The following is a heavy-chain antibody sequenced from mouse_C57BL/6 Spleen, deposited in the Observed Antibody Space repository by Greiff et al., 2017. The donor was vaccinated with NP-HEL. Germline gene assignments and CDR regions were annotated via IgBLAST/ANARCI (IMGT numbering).Heavy chain of an antibody. J-gene: IGHJ4*01. D-gene: IGHD1-1*01. Sequence: EVMLVESGGDLVKPGGSLKLSCAASGFTFSSYGMSWVRQTPDKRLEWVATISSGGSYTYYPDSVKGRFTISRDNAKNTLYLQMSSLKSEDTAMYYCARGGTTVAYAMDYWGQGTSVTVSS. CDR1: GFTFSSYG. V-gene: IGHV5-6*01. CDR3: ARGGTTVAYAMDY. CDR2: ISSGGSYT.